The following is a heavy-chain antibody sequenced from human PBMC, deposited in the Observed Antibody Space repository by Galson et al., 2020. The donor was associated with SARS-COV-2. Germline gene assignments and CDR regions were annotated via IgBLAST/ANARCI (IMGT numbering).Heavy chain of an antibody. Sequence: TGGSLRLSCAASGFSISPNAMHWVRQAPGKGLQWVAVISGAGSDKFYADSVKGRFTISRDNSKNTLYLQMNSLRDEDTAVYYCARDPSTVGGYYFDHWGQGTLVTVSS. D-gene: IGHD2-8*02. J-gene: IGHJ4*02. CDR2: ISGAGSDK. V-gene: IGHV3-30*17. CDR3: ARDPSTVGGYYFDH. CDR1: GFSISPNA.